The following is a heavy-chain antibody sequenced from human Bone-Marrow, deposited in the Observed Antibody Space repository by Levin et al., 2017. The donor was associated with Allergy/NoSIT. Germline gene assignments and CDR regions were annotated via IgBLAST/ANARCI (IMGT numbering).Heavy chain of an antibody. D-gene: IGHD2-15*01. Sequence: SLKISCAASGFTFDDYAMHWVRQAPGKGLEWVSGISWNSGSRGYADSVKGRFTISRDNAKNSLYLQMNSLRPEDRALYYCARDKRAATPYYLDDWGQGTLVTVSS. V-gene: IGHV3-9*01. J-gene: IGHJ4*02. CDR3: ARDKRAATPYYLDD. CDR1: GFTFDDYA. CDR2: ISWNSGSR.